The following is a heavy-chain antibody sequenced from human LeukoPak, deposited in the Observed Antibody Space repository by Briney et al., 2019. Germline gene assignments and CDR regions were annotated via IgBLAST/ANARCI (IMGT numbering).Heavy chain of an antibody. V-gene: IGHV3-48*04. D-gene: IGHD3-9*01. Sequence: GGSLRLSCAASGFTFSSYSMNWVRQAPGKGLEWVSYIGGSSSPVDYADSVKGRFTMSRDNTKNSLYLHMSSLRAEDTGVYYCARDHDWAFDYWGQGILVTVSS. CDR2: IGGSSSPV. CDR3: ARDHDWAFDY. CDR1: GFTFSSYS. J-gene: IGHJ4*02.